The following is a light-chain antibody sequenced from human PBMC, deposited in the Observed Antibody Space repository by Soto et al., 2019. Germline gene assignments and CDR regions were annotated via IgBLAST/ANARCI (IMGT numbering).Light chain of an antibody. J-gene: IGKJ4*02. V-gene: IGKV1-39*01. CDR1: QTIDNY. Sequence: QRTPSQAFLSASVVDISNISCRTSQTIDNYLNWYQQKPGQAPQLLISAASTLQSGVPSRFSGSGSGTDFTLTISSLQPEDFATYFCQHGYSPPLTFAGGTKV. CDR3: QHGYSPPLT. CDR2: AAS.